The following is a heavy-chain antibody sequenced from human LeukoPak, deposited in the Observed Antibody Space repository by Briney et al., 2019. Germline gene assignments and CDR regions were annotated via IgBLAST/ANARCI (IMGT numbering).Heavy chain of an antibody. J-gene: IGHJ3*02. CDR3: ARDPRYNWNDVAFDI. CDR1: GFTFSSYS. Sequence: GGSLRLSCAASGFTFSSYSMNWVRQAPGKGLEWVSSISSSSSYIYYADSVKGRFTISRDNAKNSLYLQMNSLRAEDTAVYYCARDPRYNWNDVAFDIWGQGTMVTVSS. CDR2: ISSSSSYI. V-gene: IGHV3-21*01. D-gene: IGHD1-20*01.